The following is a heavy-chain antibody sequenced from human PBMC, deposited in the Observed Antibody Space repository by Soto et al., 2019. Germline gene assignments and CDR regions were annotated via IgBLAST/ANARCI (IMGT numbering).Heavy chain of an antibody. Sequence: SGPTLVNPTHTLTLTCTFSGFSLSTSGMCVSWIRQPPGKALEWLAPLQWDDDKYYSTSLKTRLTISKDTSKIQVFLTMTNRDPVDTATYDCARIQRVGESRGDFDIWGQGTMVTVSS. CDR1: GFSLSTSGMC. J-gene: IGHJ3*02. D-gene: IGHD1-26*01. CDR2: LQWDDDK. CDR3: ARIQRVGESRGDFDI. V-gene: IGHV2-70*01.